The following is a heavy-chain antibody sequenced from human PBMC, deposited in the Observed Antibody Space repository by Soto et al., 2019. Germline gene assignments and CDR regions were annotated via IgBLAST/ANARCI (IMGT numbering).Heavy chain of an antibody. V-gene: IGHV1-69*13. Sequence: SVKVSCKASGGTFSSYAISWVRQAPGQGLEWMGGIIPIFGTANYAQKFQGRVTITADESTSTAYMELSSLRSEDTAVYYCASAVDGTIPRAYWRQGTLGTVS. J-gene: IGHJ4*02. CDR3: ASAVDGTIPRAY. CDR2: IIPIFGTA. D-gene: IGHD6-19*01. CDR1: GGTFSSYA.